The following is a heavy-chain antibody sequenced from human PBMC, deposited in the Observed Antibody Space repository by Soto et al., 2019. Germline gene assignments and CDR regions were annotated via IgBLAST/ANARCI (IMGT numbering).Heavy chain of an antibody. Sequence: SVKVSCKASGGTFSSYAISWVRQAPGQGLEWMGGIIPIFGTANYAQKFQGRVTITADESTSTAYMELSSLRSEDTAVYYCARRITIFGVVHDAFDIWGQGTMVTVSS. CDR3: ARRITIFGVVHDAFDI. CDR2: IIPIFGTA. D-gene: IGHD3-3*01. J-gene: IGHJ3*02. V-gene: IGHV1-69*13. CDR1: GGTFSSYA.